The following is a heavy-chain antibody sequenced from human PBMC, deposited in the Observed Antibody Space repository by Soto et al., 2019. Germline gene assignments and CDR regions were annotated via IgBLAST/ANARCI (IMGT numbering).Heavy chain of an antibody. CDR1: GFSFSNYA. Sequence: GGSLRLSCAASGFSFSNYAMNWVRQAPGKGLEWVSAISAGGSNTNYADSVKGRFTISRDNSKNTLYLQMNSLRAEDTAVYYCAKDPNYYGSGSYEDYWGQGTLVTVSS. CDR2: ISAGGSNT. V-gene: IGHV3-23*01. CDR3: AKDPNYYGSGSYEDY. D-gene: IGHD3-10*01. J-gene: IGHJ4*02.